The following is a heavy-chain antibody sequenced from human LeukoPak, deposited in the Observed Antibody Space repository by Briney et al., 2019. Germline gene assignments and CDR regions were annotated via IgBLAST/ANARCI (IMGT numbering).Heavy chain of an antibody. CDR3: ARRRIVGSIDDAFDI. V-gene: IGHV3-30-3*01. Sequence: GGFLRLSCAASGFTFSSYAMHWVRQAPGKGLEWAAVISSDGNTQYYADSVEGRFTISRDNSNNTLYPQMNSLRADDTAIYYCARRRIVGSIDDAFDIWGQGTMVTLSS. J-gene: IGHJ3*02. D-gene: IGHD1-26*01. CDR2: ISSDGNTQ. CDR1: GFTFSSYA.